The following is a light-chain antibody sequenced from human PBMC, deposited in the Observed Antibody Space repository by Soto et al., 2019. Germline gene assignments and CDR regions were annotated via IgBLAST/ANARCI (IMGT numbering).Light chain of an antibody. CDR3: QQYASSPRT. CDR1: ENVRGSK. Sequence: EIVMTQSPATLSVSPGERVTLSCRASENVRGSKVAWYQQKPGQAPRVLIFGASSRATGIPDRFSGSGSGTDFTLTIGRLEPEDSAVYYCQQYASSPRTFGQGTKV. V-gene: IGKV3-20*01. J-gene: IGKJ1*01. CDR2: GAS.